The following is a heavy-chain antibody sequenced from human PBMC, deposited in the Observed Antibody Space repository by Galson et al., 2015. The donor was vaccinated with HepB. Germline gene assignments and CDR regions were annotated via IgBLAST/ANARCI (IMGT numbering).Heavy chain of an antibody. V-gene: IGHV2-26*01. D-gene: IGHD3-3*01. Sequence: PALVKPTQTLTLTCTVSGFSLSNARMGVSWIRQPPGKALEWLAHIFSNDEKSYSTSLKSRLTISKDTSKSQVVLTMTNMDPVDTATYYCARTHDFWSGYYTGAFDIWGQGTMVTVSS. CDR1: GFSLSNARMG. CDR2: IFSNDEK. J-gene: IGHJ3*02. CDR3: ARTHDFWSGYYTGAFDI.